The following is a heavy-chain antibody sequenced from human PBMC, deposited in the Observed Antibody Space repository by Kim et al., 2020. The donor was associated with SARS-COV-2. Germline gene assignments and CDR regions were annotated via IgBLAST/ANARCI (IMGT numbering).Heavy chain of an antibody. D-gene: IGHD6-19*01. Sequence: GGSLRLSCAASGFTFSNYAMSWVRQAPGKGLEWVSGISGSGGSTYYADSVKGRFTISRDNSKNTLYLLMNSLRAEDTAVYYCATQYTQWTPSNWFDPWGQGTLVTVSS. CDR2: ISGSGGST. CDR3: ATQYTQWTPSNWFDP. J-gene: IGHJ5*02. V-gene: IGHV3-23*01. CDR1: GFTFSNYA.